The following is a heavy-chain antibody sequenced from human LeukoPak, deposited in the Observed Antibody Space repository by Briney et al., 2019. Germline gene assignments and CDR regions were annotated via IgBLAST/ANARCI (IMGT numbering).Heavy chain of an antibody. CDR3: ARDVQAGPGY. Sequence: GGSLRLSCAASGFTFSNYWMHWVRQGPGKGLVWVPRINGDESSTTYADSVKGRFTISRDDAKNTLYLQMNSLRAEDTAVYYCARDVQAGPGYWGQGTPVTVSS. CDR2: INGDESST. CDR1: GFTFSNYW. V-gene: IGHV3-74*01. J-gene: IGHJ4*02.